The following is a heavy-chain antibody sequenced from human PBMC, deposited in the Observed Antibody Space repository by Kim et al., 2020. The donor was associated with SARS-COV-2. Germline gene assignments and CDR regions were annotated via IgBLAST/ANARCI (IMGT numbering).Heavy chain of an antibody. V-gene: IGHV4-38-2*02. Sequence: SETLSLTCTVSGYSISSGYYWGWIRQPPGKGLEWIGSIYHSGSTYYNASLKSRVTISVDTSKNQFSLKLSSVTAADTAVYYCARSSRSDCGGDCYLDYWGQGTLVTVSS. CDR1: GYSISSGYY. D-gene: IGHD2-21*02. CDR3: ARSSRSDCGGDCYLDY. CDR2: IYHSGST. J-gene: IGHJ4*02.